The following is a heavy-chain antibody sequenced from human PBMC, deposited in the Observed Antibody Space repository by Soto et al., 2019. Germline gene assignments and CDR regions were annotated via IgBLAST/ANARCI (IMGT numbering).Heavy chain of an antibody. CDR3: ERWLSSGYYYFDY. D-gene: IGHD3-22*01. CDR2: IYPGNSDT. V-gene: IGHV5-51*01. Sequence: XESLKLSWKCSGNTFTSFLIGLVLQMPGKGLEWMGIIYPGNSDTRYSPSFQGQVTISADKSISTAYLQWRSLKASDTAMYYCERWLSSGYYYFDYWGQGTLVTVSS. CDR1: GNTFTSFL. J-gene: IGHJ4*02.